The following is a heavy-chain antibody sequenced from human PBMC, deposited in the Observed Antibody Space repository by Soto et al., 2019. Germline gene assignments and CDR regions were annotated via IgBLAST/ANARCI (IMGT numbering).Heavy chain of an antibody. Sequence: SETLSLTCTVPGGSISSGGYYWSWIRQHPGKGLEWIGYIYYSGSTYYNPSLKSRVTISVDTSKNQFSLKLSSVTAADTAVYYCARDFVVRGVGPYYYGMDVWGQGTTVTVSS. CDR3: ARDFVVRGVGPYYYGMDV. CDR2: IYYSGST. D-gene: IGHD3-10*01. J-gene: IGHJ6*02. V-gene: IGHV4-31*03. CDR1: GGSISSGGYY.